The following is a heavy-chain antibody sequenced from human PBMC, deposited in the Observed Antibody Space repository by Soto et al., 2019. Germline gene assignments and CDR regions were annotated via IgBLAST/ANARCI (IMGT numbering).Heavy chain of an antibody. V-gene: IGHV4-39*07. CDR1: GGSISSSSYY. Sequence: PSETLSLTCTVSGGSISSSSYYWGWIRQPPGKGLEWIGSINHSGSTNYNPSLKSRVTISVDTSKNQFSLKLSSVTAADTAVYYCAPGRVVVPAAISPPNWFDPWGQGTLVTVSS. J-gene: IGHJ5*02. CDR3: APGRVVVPAAISPPNWFDP. CDR2: INHSGST. D-gene: IGHD2-2*01.